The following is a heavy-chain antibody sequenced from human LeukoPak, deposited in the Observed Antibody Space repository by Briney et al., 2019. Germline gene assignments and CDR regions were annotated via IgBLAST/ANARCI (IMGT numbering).Heavy chain of an antibody. D-gene: IGHD6-19*01. CDR2: IYTSGST. CDR3: ARIRSSGFLDAFDI. CDR1: GYSISSGYY. V-gene: IGHV4-38-2*02. Sequence: SETLSLTCTVSGYSISSGYYWGWIRQPPGKGLEWIGRIYTSGSTNYNPSLKSRVTISVDTSKNQFSLKLSSVTAADTAVYYCARIRSSGFLDAFDIWGQGTMVTVSS. J-gene: IGHJ3*02.